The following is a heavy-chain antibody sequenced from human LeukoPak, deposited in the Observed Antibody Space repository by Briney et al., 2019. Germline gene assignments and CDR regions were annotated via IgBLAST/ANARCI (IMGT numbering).Heavy chain of an antibody. J-gene: IGHJ5*02. CDR2: ITTSIDII. CDR3: AKHQAYGTNSVIDA. Sequence: GGSLRLSCAASGFTLSSYNMNWVRQAPGKGLEWISYITTSIDIISYADSVKGRFTISRDNAKNSLYLQMDSLRDEDTAVYYCAKHQAYGTNSVIDARGQGTLITVSS. CDR1: GFTLSSYN. D-gene: IGHD4-23*01. V-gene: IGHV3-48*02.